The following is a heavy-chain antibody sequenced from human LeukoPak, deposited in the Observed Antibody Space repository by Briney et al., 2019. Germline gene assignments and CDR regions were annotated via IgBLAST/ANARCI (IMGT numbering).Heavy chain of an antibody. V-gene: IGHV4-34*01. CDR3: ARDYYDSSGYTFDY. J-gene: IGHJ4*02. CDR2: INHSGST. CDR1: GGSFSGYY. Sequence: SETLSLTCAVYGGSFSGYYWSWIRQPPGKGLEWIGEINHSGSTNYNPSLKSRVTMSVDTSKNQFSLKLSSVTAADTAVYYCARDYYDSSGYTFDYWGQGTLVTVSS. D-gene: IGHD3-22*01.